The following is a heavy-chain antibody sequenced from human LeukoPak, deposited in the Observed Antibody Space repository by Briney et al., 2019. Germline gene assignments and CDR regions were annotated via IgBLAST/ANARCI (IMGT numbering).Heavy chain of an antibody. CDR2: LSRGGDIT. J-gene: IGHJ4*02. D-gene: IGHD2-8*01. Sequence: PGGSLRLSCAVSGLTFSNHAMSWVRQAPRRGLEWISALSRGGDITYYADSVRGRFTISRDISKNTLYLQMNSLRADDTPIYYCAQEEVPNGYWGQGTLVTVSS. CDR3: AQEEVPNGY. V-gene: IGHV3-23*01. CDR1: GLTFSNHA.